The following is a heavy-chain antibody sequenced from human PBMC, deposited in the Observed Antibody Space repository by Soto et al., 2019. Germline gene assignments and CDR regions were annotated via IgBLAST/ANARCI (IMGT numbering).Heavy chain of an antibody. CDR3: TGHVGDYWTGYFDP. Sequence: EVQLVESGGGLVQPGESLKLSCTASGSTFSAFAMDWVRQASGKGLEWVGRIRTKANTYATDYAASVKGRFTISRDDSKSTAYLQLNSLKTEDTAVYFCTGHVGDYWTGYFDPWGQGTLVSVSS. D-gene: IGHD3-10*01. CDR1: GSTFSAFA. CDR2: IRTKANTYAT. V-gene: IGHV3-73*01. J-gene: IGHJ5*02.